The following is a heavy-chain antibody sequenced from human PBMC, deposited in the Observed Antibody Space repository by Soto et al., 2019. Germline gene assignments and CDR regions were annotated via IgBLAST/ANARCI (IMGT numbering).Heavy chain of an antibody. CDR1: GFSLNTNAVG. V-gene: IGHV2-5*02. CDR3: ARRRVRDSRGENFDS. Sequence: QITLKESGPTLVKPTQTLTLTCTFSGFSLNTNAVGVAWIRQPPGKALEWLALLYWDDDKRYSPSLKSRLTITHDHSKNQVVLTMTNMDPEDTATYYCARRRVRDSRGENFDSWGQGTLVTLSS. J-gene: IGHJ4*02. CDR2: LYWDDDK. D-gene: IGHD6-19*01.